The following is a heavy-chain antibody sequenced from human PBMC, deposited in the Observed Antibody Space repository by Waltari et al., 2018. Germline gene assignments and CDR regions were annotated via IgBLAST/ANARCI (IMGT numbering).Heavy chain of an antibody. CDR2: IMTDGREE. CDR3: VRDQWFAFDI. Sequence: EVQLVESGGGLVQPGGSLRLSCAASGFTLSNYGMSWVRQAPGKGPEWVANIMTDGREEYDVDSVRGRFTISRDNAKNSLYLQMNSLRPEDTAVYYCVRDQWFAFDIWGQGTMVTVSS. CDR1: GFTLSNYG. D-gene: IGHD3-22*01. V-gene: IGHV3-7*01. J-gene: IGHJ3*02.